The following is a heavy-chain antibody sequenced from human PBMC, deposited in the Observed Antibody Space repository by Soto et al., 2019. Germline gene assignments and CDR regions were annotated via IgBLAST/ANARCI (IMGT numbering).Heavy chain of an antibody. V-gene: IGHV1-8*01. CDR2: MNPNSGNT. CDR3: ARSLGHSSSWHDY. CDR1: GYTFTSYD. J-gene: IGHJ4*02. D-gene: IGHD6-13*01. Sequence: QVQLVQSGAEVKKPGASVKVSCKASGYTFTSYDINWVRQATVQGLEWMGWMNPNSGNTGYAQNFQGRVTMTRSTSISTAYMELSSLRSEGTAVYYCARSLGHSSSWHDYWGQGTLVSVSS.